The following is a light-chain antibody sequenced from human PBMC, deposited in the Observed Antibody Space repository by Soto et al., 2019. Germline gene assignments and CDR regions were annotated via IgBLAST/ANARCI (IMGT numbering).Light chain of an antibody. CDR2: DAS. Sequence: EIVLTQSTATLSLSPGERATLSCRASQSVSSYLAWYQQKPGQAPRLLIYDASIWATGIPARFSGSGSGTYFTLSISSLEPADFAVYYWQQRSNWPPYNFGQGTKLEIK. J-gene: IGKJ2*01. V-gene: IGKV3-11*01. CDR1: QSVSSY. CDR3: QQRSNWPPYN.